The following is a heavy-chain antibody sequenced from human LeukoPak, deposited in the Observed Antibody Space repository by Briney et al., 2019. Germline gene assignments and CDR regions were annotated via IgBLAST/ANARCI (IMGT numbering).Heavy chain of an antibody. J-gene: IGHJ5*02. Sequence: SETLSLTCSVSGGSMTDYFWTWIRQPPGKGLEYIGYIHNTGGTSYNPSLKNRVSMSLDTSKNRFSLTLNSVTAAVTAIYYCARDLGVKRAFTPWGQGTLVTVSS. CDR3: ARDLGVKRAFTP. D-gene: IGHD3-3*01. V-gene: IGHV4-59*01. CDR1: GGSMTDYF. CDR2: IHNTGGT.